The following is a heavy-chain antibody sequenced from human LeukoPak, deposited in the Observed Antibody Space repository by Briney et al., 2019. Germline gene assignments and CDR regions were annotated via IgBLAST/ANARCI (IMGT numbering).Heavy chain of an antibody. CDR1: GFTVSNNF. D-gene: IGHD4-23*01. J-gene: IGHJ4*02. CDR3: TRDAPAGGKLDS. V-gene: IGHV3-66*01. Sequence: GRSLRLSCAASGFTVSNNFMNWVRQAPGKGLEWVSVIFDVGNTYYADSVKDRFTISRDNSQNTLYLQMNSLRVEDTAVYYCTRDAPAGGKLDSWGQGTLVTVSS. CDR2: IFDVGNT.